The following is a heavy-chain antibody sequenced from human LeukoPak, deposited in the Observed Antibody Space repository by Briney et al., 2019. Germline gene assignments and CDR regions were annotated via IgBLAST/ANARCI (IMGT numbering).Heavy chain of an antibody. CDR1: GFIVSSTY. Sequence: GGSLRLPCAVSGFIVSSTYMSWVRQAPGKGLDWVSVIYSGGSTFYADSVRGRFTISRDNSKNTVYLQMNSLRAEDTAMYYCASESNYNYWGQGTLVTVSS. V-gene: IGHV3-66*02. CDR2: IYSGGST. J-gene: IGHJ4*02. CDR3: ASESNYNY. D-gene: IGHD1-1*01.